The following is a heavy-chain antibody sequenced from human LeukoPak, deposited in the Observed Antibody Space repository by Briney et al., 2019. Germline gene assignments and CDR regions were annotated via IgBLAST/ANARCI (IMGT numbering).Heavy chain of an antibody. J-gene: IGHJ4*02. Sequence: PGGSLRLSCAASGFTFSSYEMNWVRQAPGKGLEWVSYISSSGSTIYYADSVKGRFTISRDNAEKSLYLQMNSLRAEETAVYYCAREIIRMSGTNERDYWGQGTLVTVSS. D-gene: IGHD1-26*01. CDR1: GFTFSSYE. V-gene: IGHV3-48*03. CDR3: AREIIRMSGTNERDY. CDR2: ISSSGSTI.